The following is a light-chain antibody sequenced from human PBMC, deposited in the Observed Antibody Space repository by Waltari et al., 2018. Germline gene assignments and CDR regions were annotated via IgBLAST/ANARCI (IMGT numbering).Light chain of an antibody. J-gene: IGLJ3*02. CDR2: LNSDGGH. CDR3: QTWGTGIWV. Sequence: QLVLTQSPSASASLGAPVKLTCTLSSGHSRYALAWHPQQPEKGPRYLMNLNSDGGHSKGVGIPDRFSGSSSGAERYLTISSLQSEDEADYYCQTWGTGIWVFGGGTKLTVL. V-gene: IGLV4-69*01. CDR1: SGHSRYA.